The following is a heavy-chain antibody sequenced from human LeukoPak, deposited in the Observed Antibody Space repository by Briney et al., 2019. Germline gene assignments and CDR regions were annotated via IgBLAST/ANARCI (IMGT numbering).Heavy chain of an antibody. J-gene: IGHJ4*02. Sequence: GRSLRLSCAASGFTFSSYAMSWVRQAPGKGLEWVSAISGSGGSTYYADSVKGRFTISRDNSKNTLYLQMNSLRAEDTAVYYCAKSLTMVRGPMTSQASLCDYWGQGTLVTVSS. CDR3: AKSLTMVRGPMTSQASLCDY. CDR2: ISGSGGST. V-gene: IGHV3-23*01. CDR1: GFTFSSYA. D-gene: IGHD3-10*01.